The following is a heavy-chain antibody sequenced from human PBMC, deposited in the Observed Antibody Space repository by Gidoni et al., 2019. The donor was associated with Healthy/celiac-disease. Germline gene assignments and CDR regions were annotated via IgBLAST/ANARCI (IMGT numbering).Heavy chain of an antibody. D-gene: IGHD3-22*01. J-gene: IGHJ5*02. CDR2: IVSSGSTI. V-gene: IGHV3-11*01. CDR1: GFTLSAHH. Sequence: QVQLVESGGGLVKPGGSLRRSCAAPGFTLSAHHMSWCLQAPGKGLEWFSYIVSSGSTIYSADSWKGRFTISRDNAKNSLYLQRNSLRAEDTAVYYCARVGYYDSTLAPFWFDPWGQGTLVTVSS. CDR3: ARVGYYDSTLAPFWFDP.